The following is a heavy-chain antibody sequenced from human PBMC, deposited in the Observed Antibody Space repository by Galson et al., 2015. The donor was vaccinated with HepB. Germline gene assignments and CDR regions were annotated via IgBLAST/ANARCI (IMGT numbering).Heavy chain of an antibody. CDR1: GFTFSSYA. CDR3: ARGTPPED. D-gene: IGHD1-14*01. V-gene: IGHV3-30-3*01. Sequence: SLRLSCAASGFTFSSYAMHWVRQAPGKGLEWVAVISYHGADKHYADSVKGRFTISRDISNSTLFLQMDSLRPEDTAVYYCARGTPPEDWGQGTLVTLSS. CDR2: ISYHGADK. J-gene: IGHJ4*02.